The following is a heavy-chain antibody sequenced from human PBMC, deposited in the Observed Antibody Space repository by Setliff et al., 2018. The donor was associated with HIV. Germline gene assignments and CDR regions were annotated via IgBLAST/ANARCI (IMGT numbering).Heavy chain of an antibody. V-gene: IGHV4-61*05. CDR2: IYYSGST. D-gene: IGHD3-16*01. CDR3: ARGGRKDLTDN. CDR1: GGSISSSSYY. Sequence: SETLSLTCTVSGGSISSSSYYWGWIRQPPGKGLEWIGYIYYSGSTNYNPSLKSRVTISVDTSKNQFSLKLSSVTAADTAVYYCARGGRKDLTDNWGQGTLVTVSS. J-gene: IGHJ4*02.